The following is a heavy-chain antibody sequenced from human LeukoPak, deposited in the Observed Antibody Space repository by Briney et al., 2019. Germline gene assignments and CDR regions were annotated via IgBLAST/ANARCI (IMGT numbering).Heavy chain of an antibody. Sequence: SETLSLTCTVSGGSISSSSYYWGWIRQPPEKGLEWIGSIYYSGSTYYNPSLKSRVTISVDTSKNQFSLKLSSVTAADTAVYYCAREGLGEYSSGWYLSWGQGTLVTDSS. D-gene: IGHD6-19*01. CDR3: AREGLGEYSSGWYLS. V-gene: IGHV4-39*07. CDR2: IYYSGST. J-gene: IGHJ4*02. CDR1: GGSISSSSYY.